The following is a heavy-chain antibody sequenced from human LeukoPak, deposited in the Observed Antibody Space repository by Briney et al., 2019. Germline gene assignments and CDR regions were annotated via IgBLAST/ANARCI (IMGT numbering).Heavy chain of an antibody. Sequence: SVKVSCKSSGDTFSSYAIRWVRQDPGPGLEWMGGIIPIFGTANYAQKLQGRVTITTNESTSTSYMELISLRSDDTAVYYCARGPITMIVARVAYMDVWGKGTPVTVSS. V-gene: IGHV1-69*05. CDR1: GDTFSSYA. CDR2: IIPIFGTA. J-gene: IGHJ6*03. CDR3: ARGPITMIVARVAYMDV. D-gene: IGHD3-22*01.